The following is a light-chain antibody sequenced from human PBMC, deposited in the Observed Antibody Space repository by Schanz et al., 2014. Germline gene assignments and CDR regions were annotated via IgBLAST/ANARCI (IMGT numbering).Light chain of an antibody. J-gene: IGLJ3*02. Sequence: QSALTQPASVSGSPGQSITMSCTGTSSDVGGYNYVSWYQQNPGKAPKLMIYDVSNRPSGVSNRFSGSKSGNTASLTISGLQAEDEADYYCCSYAGTYTWVFGGGTKLTV. CDR1: SSDVGGYNY. V-gene: IGLV2-14*01. CDR2: DVS. CDR3: CSYAGTYTWV.